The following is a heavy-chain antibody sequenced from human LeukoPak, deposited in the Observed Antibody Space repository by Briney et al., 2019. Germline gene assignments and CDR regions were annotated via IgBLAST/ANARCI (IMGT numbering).Heavy chain of an antibody. CDR3: AKSPPHDFWSGYPYYYYYYMDV. D-gene: IGHD3-3*01. Sequence: GGSLRLSCAASGFTFSSYAMSWVRQAPGKGPEWVSAISGSGGSTYYADSVKGRFTISRDNSKNTLYLQMNSLRAEDTAVYYCAKSPPHDFWSGYPYYYYYYMDVWGKGTTVTVSS. V-gene: IGHV3-23*01. CDR1: GFTFSSYA. J-gene: IGHJ6*03. CDR2: ISGSGGST.